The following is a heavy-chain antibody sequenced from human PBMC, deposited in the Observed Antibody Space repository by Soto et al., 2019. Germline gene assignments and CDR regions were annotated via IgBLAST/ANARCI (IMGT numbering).Heavy chain of an antibody. D-gene: IGHD1-26*01. CDR2: INHSGST. V-gene: IGHV4-34*01. CDR3: ARGRKGWDYPLDYYYYYYGMDV. Sequence: PSETLSLTCAVYGGSFSGDYWSWIRQPPGKGLEWIGEINHSGSTNYNPSLKSRVTISVDTSKHQFSLKLSSVTAADTAVYYCARGRKGWDYPLDYYYYYYGMDVWGQGTTVTVSS. CDR1: GGSFSGDY. J-gene: IGHJ6*02.